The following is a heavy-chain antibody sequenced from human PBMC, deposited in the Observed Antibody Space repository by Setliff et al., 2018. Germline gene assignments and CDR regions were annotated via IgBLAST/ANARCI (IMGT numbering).Heavy chain of an antibody. V-gene: IGHV4-39*02. J-gene: IGHJ4*01. CDR3: ARDGNNWNDLDY. Sequence: PSETLSLTCTVSGGSIRRTTYYWGWIRQPPGKGLEWIGTVYYSGSTYYSPSLKSRVTISVDTSRNQFSLKLSSVTAADTAVYYCARDGNNWNDLDYWGHGTLVTVSS. CDR2: VYYSGST. CDR1: GGSIRRTTYY. D-gene: IGHD1-20*01.